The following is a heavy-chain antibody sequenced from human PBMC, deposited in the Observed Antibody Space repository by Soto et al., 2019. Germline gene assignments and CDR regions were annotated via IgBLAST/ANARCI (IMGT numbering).Heavy chain of an antibody. V-gene: IGHV3-23*01. CDR3: AKDWQTRAHMDV. CDR2: ISGSGGST. Sequence: EAQLLESGGGLVQPGGSLRLSCAASGFTFSSYAMSWVRQAPGKGLEWVSAISGSGGSTYYADSVKGRFTISRDNSKNTLDLQLNSLRGEDTAVYDCAKDWQTRAHMDVWGQGTTVTVSS. CDR1: GFTFSSYA. J-gene: IGHJ6*02. D-gene: IGHD2-2*01.